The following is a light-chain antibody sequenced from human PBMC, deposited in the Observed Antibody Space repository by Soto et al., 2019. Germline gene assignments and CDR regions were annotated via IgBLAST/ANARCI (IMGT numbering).Light chain of an antibody. CDR1: KNDIGVYYF. Sequence: QSVLTQPPSASGSPGQSVTISCTGTKNDIGVYYFVSWYQHHPGKAPRLIIYEVVQRPSGVSDRFSGSKSGNTASLTISGLQAEDEADYFCKSYAGNNTYVFGSGTKVTV. CDR2: EVV. J-gene: IGLJ1*01. V-gene: IGLV2-8*01. CDR3: KSYAGNNTYV.